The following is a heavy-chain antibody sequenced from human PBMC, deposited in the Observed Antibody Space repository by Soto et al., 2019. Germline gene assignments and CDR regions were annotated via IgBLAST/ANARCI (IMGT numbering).Heavy chain of an antibody. J-gene: IGHJ6*02. D-gene: IGHD3-10*01. CDR1: GFTFSSYS. V-gene: IGHV3-21*01. Sequence: RLSCAASGFTFSSYSMNWVRQAPGKGLEWVSSISSSSSYIYYADSVKGRFTISRDNAKNSLYLQMNSLRAEDTAVYYCARERMVRGVGNGMDVRGQGTTVTVSS. CDR3: ARERMVRGVGNGMDV. CDR2: ISSSSSYI.